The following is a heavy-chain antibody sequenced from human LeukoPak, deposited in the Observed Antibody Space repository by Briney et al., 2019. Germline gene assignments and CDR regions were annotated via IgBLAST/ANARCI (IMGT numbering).Heavy chain of an antibody. V-gene: IGHV4-34*01. CDR3: ARQAVLLRYFDWSRRRDYFDY. CDR2: INHSGST. J-gene: IGHJ4*02. Sequence: SETLSLTCAVYGGSFSGYYWSWIRQPPGKGLEWIGEINHSGSTNYNPSLKSRVTISVDTSKNQFSPKLSSVTAADTAVYYCARQAVLLRYFDWSRRRDYFDYWGQGTLVTVSS. D-gene: IGHD3-9*01. CDR1: GGSFSGYY.